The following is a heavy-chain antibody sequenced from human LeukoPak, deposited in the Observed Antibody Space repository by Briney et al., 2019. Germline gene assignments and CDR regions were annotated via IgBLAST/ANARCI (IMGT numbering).Heavy chain of an antibody. D-gene: IGHD4-11*01. CDR1: GGSFSGYY. Sequence: PSETLSLTCAVYGGSFSGYYWSWIRQPPGKGLEWIGEINHSGSTNYNPSLKSRVTISVDTSKNQFSLKLSSVTAADTAVYYCARGKENSNYLDAFDIWGQGTMVTVSS. CDR3: ARGKENSNYLDAFDI. CDR2: INHSGST. V-gene: IGHV4-34*01. J-gene: IGHJ3*02.